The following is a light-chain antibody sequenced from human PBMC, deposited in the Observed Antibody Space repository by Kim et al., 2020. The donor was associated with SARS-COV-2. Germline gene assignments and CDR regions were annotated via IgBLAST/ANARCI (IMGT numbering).Light chain of an antibody. Sequence: ELTQPPSASGTPGQRVTISCSGSSSNIGSNTVNWYQQLPGTAPTLLIYSNNQRPSGVPDRFSGSKSGTSASLAISGLQSEDEADYYCAAWDDSLNGYVVFGGGTQLTVL. CDR3: AAWDDSLNGYVV. CDR2: SNN. V-gene: IGLV1-44*01. J-gene: IGLJ2*01. CDR1: SSNIGSNT.